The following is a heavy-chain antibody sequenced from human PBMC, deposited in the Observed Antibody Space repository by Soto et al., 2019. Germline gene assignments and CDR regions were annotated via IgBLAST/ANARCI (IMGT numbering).Heavy chain of an antibody. V-gene: IGHV3-33*01. J-gene: IGHJ6*03. CDR3: ARDKTETTPAYYYYYMDV. CDR1: GFTFSSYG. D-gene: IGHD4-4*01. Sequence: PGGSLRLSCAASGFTFSSYGMHWVRQAPGKGLEWVAVIWYDGSNKYYADSVKGRFTISRDNSKNTLYLQMNSLRAEDTAVYYCARDKTETTPAYYYYYMDVWGKGTTVTVSS. CDR2: IWYDGSNK.